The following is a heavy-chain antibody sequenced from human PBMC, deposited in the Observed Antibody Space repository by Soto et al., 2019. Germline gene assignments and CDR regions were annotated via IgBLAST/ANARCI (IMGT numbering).Heavy chain of an antibody. CDR2: IYHSGST. J-gene: IGHJ6*02. CDR1: GYSISSGYY. D-gene: IGHD3-10*01. V-gene: IGHV4-38-2*01. CDR3: ARAGITRVRGVPILSPYYYGMDV. Sequence: SETLSLTCAVSGYSISSGYYWGWIRQPPGKGLEWIGSIYHSGSTYYNPSLKSRVTISVDTSKNQFSLKLSSVTAADTAVYYCARAGITRVRGVPILSPYYYGMDVWDQGNTVT.